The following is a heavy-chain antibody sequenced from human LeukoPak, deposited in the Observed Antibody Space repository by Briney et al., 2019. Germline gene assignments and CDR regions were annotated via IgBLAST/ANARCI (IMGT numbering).Heavy chain of an antibody. CDR2: ISGSGGST. V-gene: IGHV3-23*01. D-gene: IGHD6-13*01. CDR3: STSPSFGSSWYQFNY. J-gene: IGHJ4*02. CDR1: GFTFSSYA. Sequence: GGSLRLSCAASGFTFSSYAMSWVRQAPGKGLEWVSAISGSGGSTYYADSVKGRFTISRDNSRDTLYLQMNSLRAEDTAVYYCSTSPSFGSSWYQFNYWGQGTLVTVSS.